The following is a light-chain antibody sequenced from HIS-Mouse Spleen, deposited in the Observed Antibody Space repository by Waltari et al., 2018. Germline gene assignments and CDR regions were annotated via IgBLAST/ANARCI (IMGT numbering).Light chain of an antibody. CDR2: AVS. V-gene: IGLV2-8*01. CDR1: SSDVGGYTY. J-gene: IGLJ1*01. CDR3: SSYAGSNGV. Sequence: QSALTQPPSASGSPGQSVTISCTGTSSDVGGYTYVSWYQQHPGKAPKLLIYAVSKRPSGVPDRFSGSKSGNTASLTVSGLQAEDEADYYCSSYAGSNGVFGTGTKVTVL.